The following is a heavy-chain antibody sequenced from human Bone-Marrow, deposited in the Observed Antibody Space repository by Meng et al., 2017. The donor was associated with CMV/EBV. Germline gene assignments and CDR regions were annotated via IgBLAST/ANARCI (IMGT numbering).Heavy chain of an antibody. CDR2: ISYDGGNK. CDR1: GFTFNNYA. V-gene: IGHV3-30*04. CDR3: ARDGFWSAYYLDGMDV. D-gene: IGHD3-3*01. Sequence: GESLNISCAASGFTFNNYAMHWVRQAPGKGLEWVAVISYDGGNKYYADSVKGRFTISRDNSKNTLYLQMNSLRAEDTAVYYCARDGFWSAYYLDGMDVWGQGTTVTVSS. J-gene: IGHJ6*02.